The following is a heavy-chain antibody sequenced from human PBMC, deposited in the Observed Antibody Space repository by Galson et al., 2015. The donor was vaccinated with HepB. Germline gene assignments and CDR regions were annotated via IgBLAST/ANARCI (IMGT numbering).Heavy chain of an antibody. D-gene: IGHD3-10*01. Sequence: SLRLSCAASGFTFSNYDMHWVRLAPGKGLEWVALITHHGIQKYYADSVKGRFIISRDNSKNTLYVQMNSLRREDTAVYFCARGGTYFASGSYFPFDPWGQGTRVTVSS. CDR3: ARGGTYFASGSYFPFDP. CDR2: ITHHGIQK. CDR1: GFTFSNYD. J-gene: IGHJ5*02. V-gene: IGHV3-30-3*01.